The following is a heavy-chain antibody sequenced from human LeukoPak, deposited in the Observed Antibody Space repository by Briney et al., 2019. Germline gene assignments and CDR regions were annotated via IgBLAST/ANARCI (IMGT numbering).Heavy chain of an antibody. J-gene: IGHJ6*03. CDR3: AKPVIPSAYQGTYYMDV. CDR2: IRHDESKR. D-gene: IGHD3-16*01. CDR1: GLIFSSYG. V-gene: IGHV3-30*02. Sequence: PGGSLRLSCAASGLIFSSYGMHWVRQAPGEGLEWVAYIRHDESKRFYADSVKGRFIISRDNSKNTLYLQMHSLRAEDTALYYCAKPVIPSAYQGTYYMDVWGKGTTVTVSS.